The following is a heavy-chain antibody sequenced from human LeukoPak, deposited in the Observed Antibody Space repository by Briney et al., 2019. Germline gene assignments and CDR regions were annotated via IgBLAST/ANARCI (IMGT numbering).Heavy chain of an antibody. CDR2: INHSGST. V-gene: IGHV4-34*01. Sequence: SETLSLTCAVYGGSFGGYYWSWIRQPPGKGLEWIGEINHSGSTNYNPSLKSRVTISVDTSKNQFSLKLSSVTAADTAVYYCASGILFSGGTTFDCWGQGTLVTVSS. CDR3: ASGILFSGGTTFDC. J-gene: IGHJ4*02. CDR1: GGSFGGYY. D-gene: IGHD2-15*01.